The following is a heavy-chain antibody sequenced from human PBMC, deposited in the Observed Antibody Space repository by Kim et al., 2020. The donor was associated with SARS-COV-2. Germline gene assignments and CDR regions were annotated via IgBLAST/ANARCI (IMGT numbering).Heavy chain of an antibody. CDR2: INSNSGGT. J-gene: IGHJ3*02. CDR1: GYTFTDYH. V-gene: IGHV1-2*02. Sequence: ASVKVSCKASGYTFTDYHIHWVRQAPGQGLEWMGWINSNSGGTNSAQKFQGRVTMTRDTSISTAYMELSSLRSDDTAVYYCARGSRVGSKTNDPFDICGQ. D-gene: IGHD1-26*01. CDR3: ARGSRVGSKTNDPFDI.